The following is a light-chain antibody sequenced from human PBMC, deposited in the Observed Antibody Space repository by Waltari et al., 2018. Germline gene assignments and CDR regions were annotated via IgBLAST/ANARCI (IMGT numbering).Light chain of an antibody. CDR3: MQSQEAPIT. V-gene: IGKV2D-29*01. J-gene: IGKJ5*01. Sequence: DIVMTQTPLSLSVTPGQPASISCKPSQRLLHPTGMTFLYWFLQRPGQPPQPLIYEVSNRFSGVPDRFSGSESGTDFTLKISRVEAEDFGVYYCMQSQEAPITFGQGTRLEIK. CDR2: EVS. CDR1: QRLLHPTGMTF.